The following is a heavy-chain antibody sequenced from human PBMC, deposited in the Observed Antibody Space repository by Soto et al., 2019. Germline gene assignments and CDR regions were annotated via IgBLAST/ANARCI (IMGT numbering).Heavy chain of an antibody. D-gene: IGHD1-7*01. CDR1: GFTFSTSA. J-gene: IGHJ4*02. Sequence: EVQLLESGGGLVQPGGSLRLSCAASGFTFSTSALSWVRQAPGKGLEWVSAISANGQGIYYADSVRGRFTISRDNSKNTIFLHMDSLRAEDTAVYYCAKDRNYPRDQFHYWGQGTLVTVSS. V-gene: IGHV3-23*01. CDR3: AKDRNYPRDQFHY. CDR2: ISANGQGI.